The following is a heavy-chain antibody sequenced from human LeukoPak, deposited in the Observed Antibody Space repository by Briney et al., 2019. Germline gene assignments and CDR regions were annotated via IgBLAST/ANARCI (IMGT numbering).Heavy chain of an antibody. D-gene: IGHD3-22*01. CDR1: GGSISSGGYY. Sequence: PSETLSLTCTVSGGSISSGGYYWSWIRQHPGKGLEWIGYIYYSGSTYYNPSLRSRVTISVDTSKNQFSLKLSSVTAADTAVYYCARLEVSTYYYDSSGYYYANFDYWGQGTLVAVSS. J-gene: IGHJ4*02. V-gene: IGHV4-31*03. CDR2: IYYSGST. CDR3: ARLEVSTYYYDSSGYYYANFDY.